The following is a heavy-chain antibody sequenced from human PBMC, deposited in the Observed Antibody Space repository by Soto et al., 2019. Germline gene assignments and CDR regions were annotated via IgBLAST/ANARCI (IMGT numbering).Heavy chain of an antibody. V-gene: IGHV3-9*01. Sequence: SGGSLRLSCAASGFTFDDYAMHWVRQAPGKGLEWVSGISWNSGSIGYADSVKGRFTISRDNAKNSLYLQMNSLRAEDTALYYCTKGYSSSWYRGWFDPWGQGTLVTVSS. J-gene: IGHJ5*02. CDR1: GFTFDDYA. D-gene: IGHD6-13*01. CDR3: TKGYSSSWYRGWFDP. CDR2: ISWNSGSI.